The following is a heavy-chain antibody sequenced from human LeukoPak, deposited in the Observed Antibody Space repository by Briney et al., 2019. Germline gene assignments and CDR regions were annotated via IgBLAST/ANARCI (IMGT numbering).Heavy chain of an antibody. D-gene: IGHD2-2*03. V-gene: IGHV4-34*01. CDR2: INHSGST. J-gene: IGHJ4*02. CDR1: GGSFSGYY. CDR3: ARAPAGYCSSTSCPHFDY. Sequence: PSETLSLTCAVYGGSFSGYYWSWIRQPPGKGLEWIGEINHSGSTNYNPSLKSRVTISVDTSKNQFSLKLSSVTAADTAVYYYARAPAGYCSSTSCPHFDYWGQGTLVTVSS.